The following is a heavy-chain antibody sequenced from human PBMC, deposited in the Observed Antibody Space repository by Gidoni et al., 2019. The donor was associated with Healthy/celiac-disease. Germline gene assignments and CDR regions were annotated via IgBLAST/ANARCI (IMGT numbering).Heavy chain of an antibody. CDR2: INPNSGGT. Sequence: QVQLVQSGAEVKKPGASVKVSCKASGYTFTGYYMHWVRQAPGQGLEWMGWINPNSGGTNYAQQFQGRVTMTRDKSNSTAYMELSRLRSDDTAVYYCARDGRSGSYQGADYWGQGTLVTVSS. V-gene: IGHV1-2*02. J-gene: IGHJ4*02. CDR3: ARDGRSGSYQGADY. CDR1: GYTFTGYY. D-gene: IGHD1-26*01.